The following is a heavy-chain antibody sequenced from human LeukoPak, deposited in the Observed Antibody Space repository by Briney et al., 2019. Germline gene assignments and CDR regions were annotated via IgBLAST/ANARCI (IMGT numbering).Heavy chain of an antibody. J-gene: IGHJ4*02. D-gene: IGHD6-19*01. V-gene: IGHV3-21*01. Sequence: GGSLRLSCAASGFTFSSYSMNWVRQAPGKGLEWVSSISSSSSYIYYADSVKGRFTISRDNAKNSLYLQMNSLRAEDTAVYYCARPPIAVAGTSDYWGQGTLVTVSS. CDR3: ARPPIAVAGTSDY. CDR1: GFTFSSYS. CDR2: ISSSSSYI.